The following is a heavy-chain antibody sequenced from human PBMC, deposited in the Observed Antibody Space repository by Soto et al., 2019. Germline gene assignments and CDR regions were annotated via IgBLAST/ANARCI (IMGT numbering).Heavy chain of an antibody. CDR3: AVESGGVAATFDA. V-gene: IGHV1-2*04. J-gene: IGHJ5*02. CDR2: INPHTGVT. CDR1: GYPCTGYD. D-gene: IGHD6-19*01. Sequence: QVQLVQSGADVKTPGASVKVSCETSGYPCTGYDIHWVRQSPGQGLEWRGWINPHTGVTNYAQNFQGWVTMTRDTSISTVYMELTRLKSDATAVYYCAVESGGVAATFDAWCQGTMGTVAS.